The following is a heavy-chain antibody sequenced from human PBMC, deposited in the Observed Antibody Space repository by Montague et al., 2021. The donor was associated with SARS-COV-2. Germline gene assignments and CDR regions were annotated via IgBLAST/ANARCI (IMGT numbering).Heavy chain of an antibody. CDR1: GGSVSSSPYY. CDR2: ISYSGRT. D-gene: IGHD3-10*01. Sequence: SETLSLTCTVSGGSVSSSPYYWGWIRQPPGRGLEWVGSISYSGRTYFSPSLKSRLTISVDSSENQFSLGLSSVTAADTAVYCCASSYYYGSGTYVYNYYMDVWGKGTTVTVSS. J-gene: IGHJ6*03. CDR3: ASSYYYGSGTYVYNYYMDV. V-gene: IGHV4-39*01.